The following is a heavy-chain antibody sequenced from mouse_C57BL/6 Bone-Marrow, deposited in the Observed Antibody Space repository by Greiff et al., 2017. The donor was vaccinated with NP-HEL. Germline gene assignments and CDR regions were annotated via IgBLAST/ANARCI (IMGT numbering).Heavy chain of an antibody. CDR3: ARSGTTVVAPFAY. CDR1: GYAFSSYW. V-gene: IGHV1-80*01. CDR2: IYPGDGDT. Sequence: ESGAELVKPGASVKISCKASGYAFSSYWMNWVKQRPGKGLEWIGQIYPGDGDTNYNGKFKGKATLTADKSSSTAYMQLSSLTSEDSAVYFCARSGTTVVAPFAYWGQGTLVTVSA. D-gene: IGHD1-1*01. J-gene: IGHJ3*01.